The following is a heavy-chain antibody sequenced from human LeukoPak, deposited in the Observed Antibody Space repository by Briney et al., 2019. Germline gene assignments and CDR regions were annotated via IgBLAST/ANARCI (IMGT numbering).Heavy chain of an antibody. Sequence: GGSLRLSCAASGFTFSSYGMSWVRQAPGKGLEWVSGISGSGGSTYYADSVKGRFTISRDNSKNTLYLQMNSLRAEDTAVYYCAKFGDILTGYPYYFDYWGQGTLVTVSS. CDR2: ISGSGGST. V-gene: IGHV3-23*01. CDR3: AKFGDILTGYPYYFDY. D-gene: IGHD3-9*01. J-gene: IGHJ4*02. CDR1: GFTFSSYG.